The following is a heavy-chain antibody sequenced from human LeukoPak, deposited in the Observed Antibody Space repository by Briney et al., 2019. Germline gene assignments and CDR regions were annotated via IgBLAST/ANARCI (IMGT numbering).Heavy chain of an antibody. CDR1: GFTVSSNY. J-gene: IGHJ3*02. CDR2: IYSGGST. Sequence: GGSLRLSCEASGFTVSSNYMSWVRQAPGKGLEWVSVIYSGGSTYYADSVKGRFTISRDNSKNTLYLQMNSLRAEDTAVYYCARGYSGSYSGAFDIWGQGTMVTVSS. CDR3: ARGYSGSYSGAFDI. D-gene: IGHD1-26*01. V-gene: IGHV3-53*01.